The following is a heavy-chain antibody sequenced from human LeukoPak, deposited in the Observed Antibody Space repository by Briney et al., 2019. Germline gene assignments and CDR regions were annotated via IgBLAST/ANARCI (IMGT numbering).Heavy chain of an antibody. CDR2: INPNSGGT. J-gene: IGHJ4*02. CDR3: AREDGSSWPNFDY. V-gene: IGHV1-2*02. CDR1: GYTFTGYY. Sequence: ASVKVSCKASGYTFTGYYMHWVRQAPGQGLEWMGWINPNSGGTNYAQKFQDRVTMTRDTSISTAYMELSRLRSDDTAVYYCAREDGSSWPNFDYWGQGTLVTVSS. D-gene: IGHD6-13*01.